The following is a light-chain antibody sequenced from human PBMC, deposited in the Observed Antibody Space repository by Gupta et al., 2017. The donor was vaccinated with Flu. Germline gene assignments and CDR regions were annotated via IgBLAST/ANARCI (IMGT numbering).Light chain of an antibody. CDR3: QQYKNYPLA. CDR1: QDISNS. J-gene: IGKJ4*01. V-gene: IGKV1-16*02. Sequence: DIQMTQSPSSLSASVGDRVTITCRASQDISNSLAWFQQKPGKAPKYLIYAASNLHSGVPSKFSGSGSGTDFTLTIDSLQPEDFATYYCQQYKNYPLAFGGGTKVETK. CDR2: AAS.